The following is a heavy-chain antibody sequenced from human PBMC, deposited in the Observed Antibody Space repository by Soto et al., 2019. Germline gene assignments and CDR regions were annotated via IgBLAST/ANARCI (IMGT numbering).Heavy chain of an antibody. V-gene: IGHV4-34*01. CDR1: GGSFSGYY. Sequence: SETLSLTCAVYGGSFSGYYWSWIRQPPGKGLEWIGEINHSGSTNYNPSLKSRVTISVDTSKNQFSLKLSSVTAADTAVYYCARHKVPLRSLNWFDPWGQGTLVT. CDR3: ARHKVPLRSLNWFDP. J-gene: IGHJ5*02. CDR2: INHSGST.